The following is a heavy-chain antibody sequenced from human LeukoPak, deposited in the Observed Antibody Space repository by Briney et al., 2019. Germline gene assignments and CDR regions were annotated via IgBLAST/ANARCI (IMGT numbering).Heavy chain of an antibody. J-gene: IGHJ3*02. CDR3: ARDRYFDWLLEADAFDI. Sequence: PSETLPLTCAVYGGSFSGYYWSWIRQPPGKGLEWIGEINHSGSTNYNPSLKSRVTISVDTSKNQFSLKLSSVTAADTAVYYCARDRYFDWLLEADAFDIWGQGTMVTVSS. D-gene: IGHD3-9*01. CDR1: GGSFSGYY. CDR2: INHSGST. V-gene: IGHV4-34*01.